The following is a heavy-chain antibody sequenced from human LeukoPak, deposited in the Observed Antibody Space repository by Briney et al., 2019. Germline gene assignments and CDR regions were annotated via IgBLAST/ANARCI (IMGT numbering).Heavy chain of an antibody. V-gene: IGHV1-2*02. CDR1: GYTFTGYY. CDR3: ARVVQYYDFWSGYSSFDY. D-gene: IGHD3-3*01. CDR2: INPNSGGT. J-gene: IGHJ4*02. Sequence: GASVKVSCKASGYTFTGYYMHWVRQAPGQGLEWMGWINPNSGGTNYAQKFQGRVTMTRDTSISTAYMELSRLRSDDTAVYYWARVVQYYDFWSGYSSFDYWGQGTLVTVSS.